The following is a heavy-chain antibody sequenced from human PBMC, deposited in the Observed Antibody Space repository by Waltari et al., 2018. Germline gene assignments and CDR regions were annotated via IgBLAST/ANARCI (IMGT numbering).Heavy chain of an antibody. CDR3: ASGGHVDY. CDR2: IKGDGSEN. D-gene: IGHD3-16*01. Sequence: EVLLVESGGGLVQPGGSLRLSCAASGFTISNFWMTWVRQAPGKGLEWVANIKGDGSENHYLDSVRGRFTVSRDNARNSLYLQMNSLRADDTAVYYCASGGHVDYCGQGTLVTVSS. CDR1: GFTISNFW. V-gene: IGHV3-7*03. J-gene: IGHJ4*02.